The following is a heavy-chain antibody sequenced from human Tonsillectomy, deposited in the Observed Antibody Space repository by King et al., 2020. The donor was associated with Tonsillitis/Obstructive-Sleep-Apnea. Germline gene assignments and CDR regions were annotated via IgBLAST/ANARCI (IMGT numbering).Heavy chain of an antibody. CDR3: ARGTRRGIAVAGTFPFDY. Sequence: QLVQSGAEVKKPGASVKVSCKASGYTFTSYYMHWVRQAPGQGLEWMGIINPSGGSTSYAQNFQGRVTMTRDTSTSTVYMELGSLRSEDTAVYYCARGTRRGIAVAGTFPFDYWGQGTLVTVSS. D-gene: IGHD6-19*01. J-gene: IGHJ4*02. CDR1: GYTFTSYY. CDR2: INPSGGST. V-gene: IGHV1-46*01.